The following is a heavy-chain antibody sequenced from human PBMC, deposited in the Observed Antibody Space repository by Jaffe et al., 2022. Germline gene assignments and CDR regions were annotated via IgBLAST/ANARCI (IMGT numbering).Heavy chain of an antibody. CDR2: IYHSGST. D-gene: IGHD6-13*01. CDR3: ARESAAAAGMGWFDP. CDR1: GYSISSGYY. V-gene: IGHV4-38-2*02. Sequence: QVQLQESGPGLVKPSETLSLTCAVSGYSISSGYYWGWIRQPPGKGLEWIGSIYHSGSTYYNPSLKSRVTISVDTSKNQFSLKLSSVTAADTAVYYCARESAAAAGMGWFDPWGQGTLVTVSS. J-gene: IGHJ5*02.